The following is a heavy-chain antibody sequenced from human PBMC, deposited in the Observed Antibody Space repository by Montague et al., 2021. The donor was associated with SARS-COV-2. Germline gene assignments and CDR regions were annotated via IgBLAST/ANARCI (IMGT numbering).Heavy chain of an antibody. CDR2: ISSSTNII. J-gene: IGHJ3*01. Sequence: SLRLSCAASGFTFSSYSVNWVRQAPGKGLEWISYISSSTNIIYYADSVKGRFTISRDSARSSLYLQMNSLRVDDTAVYYCAKDLVLRAARPDALDVWGQGTVVTRSS. D-gene: IGHD6-6*01. CDR3: AKDLVLRAARPDALDV. V-gene: IGHV3-48*04. CDR1: GFTFSSYS.